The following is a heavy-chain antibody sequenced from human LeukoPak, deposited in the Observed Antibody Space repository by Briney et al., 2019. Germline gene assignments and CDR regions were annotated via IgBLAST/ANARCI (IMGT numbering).Heavy chain of an antibody. D-gene: IGHD6-13*01. CDR1: GYTFTGYY. Sequence: ASVKDSCKASGYTFTGYYMHWVLQVPGQALEWMGWISPNSGGTNYAQKFQGRVTMTRDTSITTAYMELSRLRSDDTAVYYCARGFSSWYLSPYYLEYCGQGTPVTVSS. V-gene: IGHV1-2*02. J-gene: IGHJ4*02. CDR3: ARGFSSWYLSPYYLEY. CDR2: ISPNSGGT.